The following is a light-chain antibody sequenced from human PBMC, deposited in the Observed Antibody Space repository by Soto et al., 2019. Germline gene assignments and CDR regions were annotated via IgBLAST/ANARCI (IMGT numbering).Light chain of an antibody. CDR1: SSDIGGSNS. J-gene: IGLJ3*02. CDR3: SSYSTSGTLVV. Sequence: QSALTQPASVSGSPGQTIIMSCTGTSSDIGGSNSVSWYQQHPDKAPKLILFDVSHRPSKIPDRFSGSKSGNTASLTISGLQADDEAYYYCSSYSTSGTLVVFGGGTKLTVL. CDR2: DVS. V-gene: IGLV2-14*01.